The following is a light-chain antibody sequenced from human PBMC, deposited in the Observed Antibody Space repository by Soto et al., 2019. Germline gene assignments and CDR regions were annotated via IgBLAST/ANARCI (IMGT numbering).Light chain of an antibody. CDR2: EVT. CDR1: SSDVGGYDY. V-gene: IGLV2-8*01. J-gene: IGLJ1*01. Sequence: QSVLTQPPSASGSRGQSVTISCTGTSSDVGGYDYVSWCQQHPGKAPKLMIYEVTKRPSGVPDRFSGSKSGNTASLTVSGLQAEDEADYYCSSYAGSTLYVFGTGTKVTVL. CDR3: SSYAGSTLYV.